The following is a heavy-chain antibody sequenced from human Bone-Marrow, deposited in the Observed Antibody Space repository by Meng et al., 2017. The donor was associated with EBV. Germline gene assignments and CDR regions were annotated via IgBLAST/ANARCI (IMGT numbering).Heavy chain of an antibody. CDR2: INAGNGNT. J-gene: IGHJ4*02. D-gene: IGHD3-10*01. CDR1: GYPFPCYA. CDR3: ARAPPLWFGELLTLYY. Sequence: RPFHFGAGMNQARSYNKISCKATGYPFPCYAIHSLRHPPGHTLDWIVWINAGNGNTNYSPKFQVRVTITRATSASTAYLELSSLRSEDTAVYYCARAPPLWFGELLTLYYWGQGTLFTVS. V-gene: IGHV1-3*01.